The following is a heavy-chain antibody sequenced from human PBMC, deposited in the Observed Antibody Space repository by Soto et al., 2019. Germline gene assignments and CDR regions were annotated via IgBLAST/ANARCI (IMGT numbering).Heavy chain of an antibody. J-gene: IGHJ4*02. CDR2: ISSSSSYI. V-gene: IGHV3-21*01. CDR3: ARDEAVAGTKGGDFDY. D-gene: IGHD6-19*01. Sequence: GGSLRLSCAASGFTFSSYSMNWVRQAPGKGLEWVSSISSSSSYIYYADSVKGRFTISRDNAKNSLYLQMNSLRAEDTAVYYCARDEAVAGTKGGDFDYWGQGTLVTVSS. CDR1: GFTFSSYS.